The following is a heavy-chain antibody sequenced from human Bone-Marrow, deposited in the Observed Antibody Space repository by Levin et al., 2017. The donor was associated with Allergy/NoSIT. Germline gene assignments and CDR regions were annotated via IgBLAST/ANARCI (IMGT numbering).Heavy chain of an antibody. CDR1: GFSFSTST. Sequence: LSLTCAASGFSFSTSTMNWVRQAPGKGLEWVSSIGGSSDYMYYADSMKGRFTISRDNAKNSLFLQMSSLRSDDTGIYYCATYSGDYWGQGTLVTVSS. V-gene: IGHV3-21*01. J-gene: IGHJ4*02. CDR2: IGGSSDYM. CDR3: ATYSGDY. D-gene: IGHD2-21*01.